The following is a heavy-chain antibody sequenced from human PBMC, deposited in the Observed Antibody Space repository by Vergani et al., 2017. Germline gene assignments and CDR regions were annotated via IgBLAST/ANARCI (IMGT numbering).Heavy chain of an antibody. D-gene: IGHD3-22*01. CDR2: IYPGDSDT. V-gene: IGHV5-51*01. J-gene: IGHJ4*02. CDR3: ARGERGKGYYYDSSGYYLQNY. Sequence: EVQLVQSGAEVKKPGESLRISCKGSGYSFTSYWIGWVRQMPGKGLEWMGIIYPGDSDTRYSPSFQGQGTISADKSISTAYLQWSSLKASDTAMYYCARGERGKGYYYDSSGYYLQNYWGQGTLVTVSS. CDR1: GYSFTSYW.